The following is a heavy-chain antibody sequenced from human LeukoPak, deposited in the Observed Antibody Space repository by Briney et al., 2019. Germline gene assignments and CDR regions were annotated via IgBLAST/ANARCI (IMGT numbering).Heavy chain of an antibody. CDR2: INPNSGGT. J-gene: IGHJ5*02. CDR1: GYTFTGYY. D-gene: IGHD3-16*01. CDR3: ARDQGVGFDP. V-gene: IGHV1-2*02. Sequence: EASLKVSCTASGYTFTGYYMPWVRQAPGPGLEWMGWINPNSGGTNYAQKFQGRVTMTRDTSISTAYMELSRLRSDDTAVYYCARDQGVGFDPWGQGTLVTVSS.